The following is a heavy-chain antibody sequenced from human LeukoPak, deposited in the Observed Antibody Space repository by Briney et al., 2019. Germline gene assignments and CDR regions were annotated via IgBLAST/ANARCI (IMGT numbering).Heavy chain of an antibody. J-gene: IGHJ6*03. D-gene: IGHD3-3*01. Sequence: GGSLRLSCAASGFPFDDYGMNWVRQVPGKGLEWVAFIRYDGSNKYYADSVKGRFTISRDNSKNTLYLQMNSLRAEDTAVYYCAKAGPWYYDFWSGYYLRYYYYYMDVWGKGTTVTVSS. CDR3: AKAGPWYYDFWSGYYLRYYYYYMDV. V-gene: IGHV3-30*02. CDR1: GFPFDDYG. CDR2: IRYDGSNK.